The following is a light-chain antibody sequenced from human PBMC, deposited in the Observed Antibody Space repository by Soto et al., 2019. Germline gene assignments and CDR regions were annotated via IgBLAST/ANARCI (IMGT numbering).Light chain of an antibody. Sequence: DIQMTQSPSSVSASVGDRVTISCRASQDISTWLAWYQQKPGKAPKLPIYAASSLQSGVPSRFSGSGSRTDFTLTISSLQPEDFATYFCQQGYGFAFTFGPGTKVDIK. V-gene: IGKV1-12*01. CDR3: QQGYGFAFT. CDR1: QDISTW. J-gene: IGKJ3*01. CDR2: AAS.